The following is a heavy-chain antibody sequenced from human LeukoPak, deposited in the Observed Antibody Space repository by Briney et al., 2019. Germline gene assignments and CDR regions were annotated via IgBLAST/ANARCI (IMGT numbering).Heavy chain of an antibody. CDR1: GFTFSKYA. Sequence: GGSLRLSCAASGFTFSKYAMNWVRQAPGKGLEWVSAILAGGATYYADPVTGRFTVSRDSSTNTLYLQMNSLRVDDTAIYYCTKDREPDNGWDLDYWGQGTLLSVSS. CDR3: TKDREPDNGWDLDY. J-gene: IGHJ4*01. D-gene: IGHD6-19*01. V-gene: IGHV3-23*01. CDR2: ILAGGAT.